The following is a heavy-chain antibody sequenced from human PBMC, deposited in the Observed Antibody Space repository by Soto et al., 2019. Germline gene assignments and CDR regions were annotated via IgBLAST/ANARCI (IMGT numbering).Heavy chain of an antibody. D-gene: IGHD2-15*01. CDR2: IIPIFGTA. CDR1: GGTFSSYA. J-gene: IGHJ3*02. Sequence: SVKVSCKASGGTFSSYAISWVRQAPGQGLEWMGGIIPIFGTANYAQKFQGRVTITADESTSTAYMELSSLRSEDTAVYYCARDMALWVIYCSGGSCYSGAFDIWGQGTMVTVSS. CDR3: ARDMALWVIYCSGGSCYSGAFDI. V-gene: IGHV1-69*13.